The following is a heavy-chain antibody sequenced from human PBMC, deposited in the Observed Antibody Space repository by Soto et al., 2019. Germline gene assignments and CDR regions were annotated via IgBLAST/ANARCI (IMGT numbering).Heavy chain of an antibody. V-gene: IGHV1-3*01. CDR1: GYTSTNYG. D-gene: IGHD5-12*01. J-gene: IGHJ3*02. Sequence: GASLKVSCKASGYTSTNYGMHWVRQAPGQRLEWMGWVNAGSGNTKYSQKFQGRITITRDTSASTVYMELSSLRSEDTAVYYCAKGGVATPFDAFDIWGQGTMVTVSS. CDR2: VNAGSGNT. CDR3: AKGGVATPFDAFDI.